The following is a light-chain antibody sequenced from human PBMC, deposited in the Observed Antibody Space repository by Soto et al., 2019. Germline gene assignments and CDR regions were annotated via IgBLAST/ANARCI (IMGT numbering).Light chain of an antibody. CDR1: SSNIGAGYD. J-gene: IGLJ1*01. Sequence: QSVLTQPPSVSGAPGQRVTISCTGSSSNIGAGYDVHWYQQLPGTAPKLLIFVNNNRPSGVPDRFSGSKSGTSASLAITGLQAEDEADYYCQSYEGSLRGYAFGTGTKVTVL. V-gene: IGLV1-40*01. CDR3: QSYEGSLRGYA. CDR2: VNN.